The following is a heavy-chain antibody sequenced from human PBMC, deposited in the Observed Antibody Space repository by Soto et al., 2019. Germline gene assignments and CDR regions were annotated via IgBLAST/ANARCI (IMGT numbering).Heavy chain of an antibody. CDR2: ISSSSSYI. CDR3: ARGGNIVVVPAARGDDAFDI. V-gene: IGHV3-21*01. CDR1: GFTFSSYS. J-gene: IGHJ3*02. Sequence: EVQLVESGGGPVKPGGSLRLSCAASGFTFSSYSMNWVRQAPGKGLEWVSSISSSSSYIYYADSVKGRVTISRDNAKNSLYLQMNSLRAEDPAVYYCARGGNIVVVPAARGDDAFDIWGQGTMVTVSS. D-gene: IGHD2-2*01.